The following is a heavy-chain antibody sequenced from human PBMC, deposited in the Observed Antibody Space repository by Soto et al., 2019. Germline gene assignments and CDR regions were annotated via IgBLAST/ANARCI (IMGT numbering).Heavy chain of an antibody. CDR3: ARDKGVTGTYEYYFDY. CDR2: IYYSGST. J-gene: IGHJ4*02. D-gene: IGHD1-7*01. Sequence: SETLSLTCTVSGGSISSGGYYWSWIRQHPGKGLEWIGYIYYSGSTYYNPSLKSRVTISVDTSKNQFSLKLSSVTAADTAVYYCARDKGVTGTYEYYFDYWGQGTLVTVSS. V-gene: IGHV4-31*03. CDR1: GGSISSGGYY.